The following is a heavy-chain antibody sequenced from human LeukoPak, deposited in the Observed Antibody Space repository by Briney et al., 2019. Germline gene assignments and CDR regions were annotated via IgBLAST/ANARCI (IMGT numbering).Heavy chain of an antibody. CDR1: TGSFSGYS. CDR2: IDHSGTS. CDR3: ARGVYYGSGSGAFDI. V-gene: IGHV4-34*01. Sequence: SETLSLTCAVYTGSFSGYSWTWIRQSPGKGLEWIGEIDHSGTSKYNPSLKSRVTISVETSKNQFSLKVISVTAADTAVYYCARGVYYGSGSGAFDIWGQGTMVTVSS. J-gene: IGHJ3*02. D-gene: IGHD3-10*01.